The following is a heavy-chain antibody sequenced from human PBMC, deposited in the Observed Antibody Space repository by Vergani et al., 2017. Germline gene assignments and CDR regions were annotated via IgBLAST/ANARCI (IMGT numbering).Heavy chain of an antibody. CDR3: AKGDSSGTYDY. Sequence: QVQLVESGGGLVKPGGSLRLSCAASGFTFSDYYMSWIRQAPGKGLEWVSYISSSSSYTNYADSVKCRFTFSRDNSKNTLYLQMNSLRAEDTAVYYCAKGDSSGTYDYWGQGTLVTVSS. D-gene: IGHD6-19*01. CDR1: GFTFSDYY. J-gene: IGHJ4*02. V-gene: IGHV3-11*06. CDR2: ISSSSSYT.